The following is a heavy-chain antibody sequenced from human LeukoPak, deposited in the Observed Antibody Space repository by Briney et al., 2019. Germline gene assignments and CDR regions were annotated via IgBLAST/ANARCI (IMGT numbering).Heavy chain of an antibody. V-gene: IGHV3-7*01. CDR2: IKEDGSEN. D-gene: IGHD3-10*01. J-gene: IGHJ4*02. Sequence: PGGSLRLSCATSGFTFSNYWMRWVRQAPGKGLEWVASIKEDGSENYYVDSVKGRFTISIDNAKNSLYLQMNSLRAEDTAVYYCAIRGSPMVRDYWGQGTLVTVSS. CDR1: GFTFSNYW. CDR3: AIRGSPMVRDY.